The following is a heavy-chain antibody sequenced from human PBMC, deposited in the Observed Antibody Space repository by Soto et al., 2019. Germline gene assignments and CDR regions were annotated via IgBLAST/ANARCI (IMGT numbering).Heavy chain of an antibody. CDR1: GFTFSSYA. D-gene: IGHD3-3*01. J-gene: IGHJ6*02. CDR3: AKDPPTPTIFGVGIMTDYYYYGMDV. V-gene: IGHV3-23*01. CDR2: ISGSGGST. Sequence: PGGSLRLSCAASGFTFSSYAMSWVRQAPGKGLEWVSAISGSGGSTYYADSVKGRFTISRDNSKNTLYLQMNSLRAEDTAVYYCAKDPPTPTIFGVGIMTDYYYYGMDVWGQGTTVTVSS.